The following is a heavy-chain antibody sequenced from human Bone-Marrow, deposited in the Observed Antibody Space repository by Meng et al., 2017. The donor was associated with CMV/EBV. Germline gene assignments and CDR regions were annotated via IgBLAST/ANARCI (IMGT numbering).Heavy chain of an antibody. CDR3: ARESGELPARSGYYLYP. J-gene: IGHJ5*02. D-gene: IGHD3-3*01. CDR2: IKQDGSEK. CDR1: GLTFSSHS. V-gene: IGHV3-7*01. Sequence: GESLKIPCAASGLTFSSHSMNWVRQAPGKGLEWVANIKQDGSEKYYVDSVKGRFTISRDNAKNSLYLQMNSLRAEDTAVYYCARESGELPARSGYYLYPWGQGTLVTVSS.